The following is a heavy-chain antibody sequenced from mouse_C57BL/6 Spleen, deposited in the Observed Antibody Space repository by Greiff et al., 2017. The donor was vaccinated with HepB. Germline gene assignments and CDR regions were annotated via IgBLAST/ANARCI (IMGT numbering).Heavy chain of an antibody. D-gene: IGHD2-4*01. CDR3: ARRWIYYEDY. Sequence: EVQLQQSGPELVKPGASVKISCKASGYTFTDYYMNWVKQSHGKSLEWIGDINPNNGGTSYNQKFKGKATLTVDKSSSTAYMELRSLTSEDSAVYYCARRWIYYEDYWGQGTTLTVSS. V-gene: IGHV1-26*01. CDR1: GYTFTDYY. CDR2: INPNNGGT. J-gene: IGHJ2*01.